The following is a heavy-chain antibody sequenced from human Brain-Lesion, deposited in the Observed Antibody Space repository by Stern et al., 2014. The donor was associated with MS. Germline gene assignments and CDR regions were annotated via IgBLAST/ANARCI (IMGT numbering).Heavy chain of an antibody. D-gene: IGHD3-3*01. CDR1: GYIFTGYY. V-gene: IGHV1-2*02. CDR3: ARDQRGITIFGVVTDYYYLGMDV. CDR2: INPNPGGT. J-gene: IGHJ6*02. Sequence: VQLVQSGAEVKKPGASVKVSCKTSGYIFTGYYIHWVRQAPGQGLEWMAGINPNPGGTKYAQKVQGRVTMSRDTSISTAYVELSSLTSDDTAVYYCARDQRGITIFGVVTDYYYLGMDVWGQGTTVTVSS.